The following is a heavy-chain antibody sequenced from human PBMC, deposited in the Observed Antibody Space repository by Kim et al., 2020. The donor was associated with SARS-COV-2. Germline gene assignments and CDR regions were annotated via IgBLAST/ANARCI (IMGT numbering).Heavy chain of an antibody. CDR2: IYSGGSA. J-gene: IGHJ4*02. CDR1: GDSISNSDYY. Sequence: SETLSLTCTVSGDSISNSDYYWGWIRQPPGKGLQWIGTIYSGGSAYYNPSLNSRVTISVHTSKNQFSLQLTSVTAADTAVYYCARQDYLRLFDYWGLGTLVTVSS. CDR3: ARQDYLRLFDY. V-gene: IGHV4-39*01. D-gene: IGHD4-17*01.